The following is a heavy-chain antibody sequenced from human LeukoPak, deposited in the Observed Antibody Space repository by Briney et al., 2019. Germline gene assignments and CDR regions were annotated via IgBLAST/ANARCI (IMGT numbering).Heavy chain of an antibody. J-gene: IGHJ5*02. V-gene: IGHV1-69*05. D-gene: IGHD4-23*01. Sequence: SVKVSCKASGGTFRSYAISWVRQAPGQGLEWMGGIIPIFGTANYAQKFQGRVTITTDESTSTAYMELSSLRSEDTAVYYCARHPIDYGGNSGIYGFDPWGQGTLVTVSS. CDR3: ARHPIDYGGNSGIYGFDP. CDR2: IIPIFGTA. CDR1: GGTFRSYA.